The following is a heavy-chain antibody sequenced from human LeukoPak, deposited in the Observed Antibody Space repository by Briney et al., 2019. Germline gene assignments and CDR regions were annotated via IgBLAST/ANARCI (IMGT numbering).Heavy chain of an antibody. J-gene: IGHJ4*02. D-gene: IGHD6-6*01. Sequence: GGSLRLSCAASGFTFSSYNMNWVRQAPGKGLEWVSSISSSSSYIYYADSVKGRFTISRDNAKNSLYLQMNSLRAEDTAVYYCARDFKQLRFDYWGQGTLVTVSS. V-gene: IGHV3-21*01. CDR3: ARDFKQLRFDY. CDR2: ISSSSSYI. CDR1: GFTFSSYN.